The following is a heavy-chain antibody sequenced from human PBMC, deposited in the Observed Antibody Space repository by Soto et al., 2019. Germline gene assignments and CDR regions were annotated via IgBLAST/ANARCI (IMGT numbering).Heavy chain of an antibody. CDR2: IWYDGNNK. CDR1: GFTFSNYG. V-gene: IGHV3-33*01. Sequence: QVQLVESGGGVVQPGGSLRLSCAASGFTFSNYGMHWFRQDPGKGLEWVAVIWYDGNNKYYADSVKGRFTISRDNSNNTLYVQMTSLRAEDTAVYYCARGLHSLFDYWGQGTMVTVSS. D-gene: IGHD2-21*01. CDR3: ARGLHSLFDY. J-gene: IGHJ4*02.